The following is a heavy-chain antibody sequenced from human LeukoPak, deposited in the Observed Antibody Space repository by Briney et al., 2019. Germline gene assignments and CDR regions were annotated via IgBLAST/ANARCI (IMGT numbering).Heavy chain of an antibody. D-gene: IGHD6-19*01. CDR3: VRADTSGHWFDP. CDR2: VYTSGST. J-gene: IGHJ5*02. CDR1: GGSISGYY. V-gene: IGHV4-4*07. Sequence: PSETLSLTCTVSGGSISGYYWSWIRQPAGKGLEWIGRVYTSGSTTYNPSLKSRIAMSIDTPKNQFSLNLNSVTAADTAVYYCVRADTSGHWFDPWGQGTLVTVSS.